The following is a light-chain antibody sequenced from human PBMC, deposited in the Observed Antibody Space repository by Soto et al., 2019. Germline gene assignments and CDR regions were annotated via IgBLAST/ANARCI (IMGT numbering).Light chain of an antibody. CDR3: QQCDSTPYT. CDR1: QTVNSNY. V-gene: IGKV3-20*01. J-gene: IGKJ2*01. CDR2: GAS. Sequence: EIVLTQSPGTLSLSPGERATLSCWASQTVNSNYLVWFQQKPGQAPRLLIYGASNRATGIPDRFSGSGSGTDFTLTISSLEPGDFAVYYCQQCDSTPYTFGQGTKVEI.